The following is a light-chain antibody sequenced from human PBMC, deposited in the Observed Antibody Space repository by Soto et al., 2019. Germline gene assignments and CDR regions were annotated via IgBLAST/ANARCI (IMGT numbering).Light chain of an antibody. CDR1: QTLTTRF. CDR2: GAS. CDR3: QQYADLPYT. Sequence: EIVLTQSPGTLSLPPGERATLSCMASQTLTTRFLAWYQQKPGQAPRLLIYGASSRATGIPDRFSGSGSGTEYPLTISRLEPEDFAVYSCQQYADLPYTFGQGTTLEIK. V-gene: IGKV3-20*01. J-gene: IGKJ2*01.